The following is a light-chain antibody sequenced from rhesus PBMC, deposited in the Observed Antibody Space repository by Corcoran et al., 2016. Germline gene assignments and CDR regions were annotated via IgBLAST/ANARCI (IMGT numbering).Light chain of an antibody. J-gene: IGKJ4*01. CDR2: YAS. Sequence: DIQMTQSPSSLSASVGDTVTITCRASQGISSYLAWYQQKPGKAPKPLIYYASNLESGVPSSFSGDGSGTEFTLTISSLQPEDFATYYCQQYNSAPPTFGGGTKVEIK. V-gene: IGKV1-37*01. CDR3: QQYNSAPPT. CDR1: QGISSY.